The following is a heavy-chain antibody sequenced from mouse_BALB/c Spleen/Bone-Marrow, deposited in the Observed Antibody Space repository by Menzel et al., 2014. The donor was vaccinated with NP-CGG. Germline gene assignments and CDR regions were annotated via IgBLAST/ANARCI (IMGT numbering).Heavy chain of an antibody. J-gene: IGHJ4*01. CDR3: VRHMDY. V-gene: IGHV10-1*02. CDR1: GFTFNTYA. CDR2: IRSKGNNYAT. Sequence: EVKVVESGGGLVQPKGSLKLSCAASGFTFNTYAMNWVRQAPGEGLEWVARIRSKGNNYATYYGDSVKDRSTISRDDSQSMLYLQMNNLKTEDTAMYYCVRHMDYWGQGTSVIVSS.